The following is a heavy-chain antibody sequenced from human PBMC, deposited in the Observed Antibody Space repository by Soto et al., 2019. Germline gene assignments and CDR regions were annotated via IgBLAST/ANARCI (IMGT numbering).Heavy chain of an antibody. Sequence: ASVNVYCKAAGYGFTIYYINWVRQAPGQGLEWMGWISAYNGNTHYEEKLQGRVTLTTDTSTSTAYMELRSLRSDDTAVYFCARGGQWDFLSDYWGQGTLVTVSS. CDR3: ARGGQWDFLSDY. D-gene: IGHD1-26*01. CDR1: GYGFTIYY. J-gene: IGHJ4*02. V-gene: IGHV1-18*01. CDR2: ISAYNGNT.